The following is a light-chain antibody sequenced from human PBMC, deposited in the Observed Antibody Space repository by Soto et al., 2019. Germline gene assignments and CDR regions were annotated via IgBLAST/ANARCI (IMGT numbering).Light chain of an antibody. CDR1: TSNIGRNF. V-gene: IGLV1-47*01. Sequence: QSVLTQPPSASGTPGQRVTISCSGGTSNIGRNFVFWYQQFPGTTPKLLLYRNNQRPSGVPDRFSGSKSDTSASLAISGLRSEDEADYYCAAWDDSLSGFVVFGGGTKLTVL. CDR2: RNN. CDR3: AAWDDSLSGFVV. J-gene: IGLJ2*01.